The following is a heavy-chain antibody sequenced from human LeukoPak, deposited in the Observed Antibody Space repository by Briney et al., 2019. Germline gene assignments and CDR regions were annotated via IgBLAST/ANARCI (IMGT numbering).Heavy chain of an antibody. J-gene: IGHJ4*02. V-gene: IGHV3-43*01. Sequence: PGGSLRLSCATSGFNFDRYTIHWVRQAPGKGLEWVSLAGWAGGTTYYSDSVRGRFTISRDNAKNTLYLQMNSLSAEDTAVYYCAREETMGYWGQGTLVTVSS. CDR3: AREETMGY. CDR1: GFNFDRYT. CDR2: AGWAGGTT. D-gene: IGHD3-10*01.